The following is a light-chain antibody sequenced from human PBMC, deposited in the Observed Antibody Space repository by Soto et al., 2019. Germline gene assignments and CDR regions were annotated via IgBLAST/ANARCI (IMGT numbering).Light chain of an antibody. CDR3: QQYGSSPWT. CDR2: GAS. CDR1: QSVSSNY. Sequence: EIVLRQSPGTLSLSPGERATLSCRASQSVSSNYLAWYQQKPGQAPRPLIYGASSRATGIPDRFSGSGAGTDFTLTISRLESEDFAVYNCQQYGSSPWTFGQGTTV. V-gene: IGKV3-20*01. J-gene: IGKJ1*01.